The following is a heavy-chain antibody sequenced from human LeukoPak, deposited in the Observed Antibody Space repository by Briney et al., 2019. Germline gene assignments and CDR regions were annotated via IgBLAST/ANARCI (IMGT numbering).Heavy chain of an antibody. Sequence: GGSLRLSCAASGFTVSSNYMSWVRQAPGKGLEWVAVIYSGGSTYYADSVKGRFTISRDNSKTTLYLQMNSLRAEDTAVYYCARGDPYYYDTWGQGTLVTVSS. D-gene: IGHD3-22*01. CDR3: ARGDPYYYDT. CDR2: IYSGGST. V-gene: IGHV3-66*02. CDR1: GFTVSSNY. J-gene: IGHJ5*02.